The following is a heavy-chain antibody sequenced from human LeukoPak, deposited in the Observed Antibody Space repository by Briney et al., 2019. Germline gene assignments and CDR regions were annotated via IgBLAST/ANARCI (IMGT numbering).Heavy chain of an antibody. D-gene: IGHD5-12*01. J-gene: IGHJ5*02. CDR3: ARGRYSDYTNWFDP. Sequence: GGSLRLSCAASGFTFSSFDMNWVRQAPGKGLEWVSYISNSGSTIYCADSVKGRFPISRDNAKNSLYLQMNSLRAEDTAVYYCARGRYSDYTNWFDPWGQGTLVTVSS. V-gene: IGHV3-48*03. CDR2: ISNSGSTI. CDR1: GFTFSSFD.